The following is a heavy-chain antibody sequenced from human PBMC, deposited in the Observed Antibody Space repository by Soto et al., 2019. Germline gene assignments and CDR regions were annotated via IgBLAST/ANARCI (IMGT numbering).Heavy chain of an antibody. D-gene: IGHD3-22*01. CDR3: VKDRDSNSWPSRDV. CDR2: ISPNSGNT. Sequence: QVPLVQSGAEVKKPGASVNVSCKTSGYTFIRNGISWVRQAPGQGLVWMGWISPNSGNTKYAQKLQGRVLMTTDTSTSTAYMELRSLRSDDTAVYYCVKDRDSNSWPSRDVWGPGTTVTVSS. V-gene: IGHV1-18*01. CDR1: GYTFIRNG. J-gene: IGHJ6*02.